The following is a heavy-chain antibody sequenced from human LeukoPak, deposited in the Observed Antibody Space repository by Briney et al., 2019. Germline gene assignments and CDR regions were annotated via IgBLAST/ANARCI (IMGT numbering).Heavy chain of an antibody. D-gene: IGHD3-10*01. CDR1: GFTVSTNH. CDR2: FHDAGTT. CDR3: ARRYDSGTYGHYMDV. J-gene: IGHJ6*03. Sequence: GGSLRLSCVAFGFTVSTNHMSWVRQAPGKGLERVSGFHDAGTTYFADAVKGRFTISRDNTKNTLFLQMNSLRAEDTAVCYCARRYDSGTYGHYMDVWGKGTTVTVSS. V-gene: IGHV3-53*01.